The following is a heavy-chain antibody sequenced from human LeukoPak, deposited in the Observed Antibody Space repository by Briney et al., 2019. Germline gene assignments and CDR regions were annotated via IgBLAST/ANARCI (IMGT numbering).Heavy chain of an antibody. CDR3: ARDRSYYYDSSGYYSFDY. V-gene: IGHV1-18*01. Sequence: ASVKVSCKASGYTFTSYGISWVRQAPGQGLEWMGWISAYNGNTNYAQKLQGRVTMTTDTSTSTAYMELRSLRSDDTAVYYCARDRSYYYDSSGYYSFDYWGQGTLVTVSS. D-gene: IGHD3-22*01. J-gene: IGHJ4*02. CDR1: GYTFTSYG. CDR2: ISAYNGNT.